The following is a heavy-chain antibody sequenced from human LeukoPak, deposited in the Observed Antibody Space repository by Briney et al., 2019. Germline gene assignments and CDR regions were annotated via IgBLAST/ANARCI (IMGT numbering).Heavy chain of an antibody. CDR1: GFTVSSNY. CDR2: IYSGGST. Sequence: PGGSLRLSXAASGFTVSSNYMSWVCQAPGKGLEWVSVIYSGGSTYDADSVKGRFTISRDNSKNTLYLQMNSLRAEDTAEYYCARDLPLWDWGQGTLVTVSS. CDR3: ARDLPLWD. D-gene: IGHD3-10*01. J-gene: IGHJ4*02. V-gene: IGHV3-66*02.